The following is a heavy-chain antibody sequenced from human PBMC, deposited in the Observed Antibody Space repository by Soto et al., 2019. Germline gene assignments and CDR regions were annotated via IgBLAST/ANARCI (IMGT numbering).Heavy chain of an antibody. CDR3: AKSEGSYDILTGYGYFDY. CDR2: ISGSGGST. J-gene: IGHJ4*02. Sequence: EVQLLESGGGLVQPGGSLRLSCAASGFTFSNYAMSWVRQAPGKGLEWVSAISGSGGSTYYADSVKGRFTISRDNSKNTLYLQMNSLRAEDTAVYYCAKSEGSYDILTGYGYFDYWGQGTLVTVSS. V-gene: IGHV3-23*01. CDR1: GFTFSNYA. D-gene: IGHD3-9*01.